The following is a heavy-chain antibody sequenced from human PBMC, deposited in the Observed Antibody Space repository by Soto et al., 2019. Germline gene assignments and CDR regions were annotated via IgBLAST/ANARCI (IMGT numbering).Heavy chain of an antibody. V-gene: IGHV1-3*04. CDR2: INTGNGNT. CDR1: GYTFTSNA. Sequence: QVQLVQSGAEVKKPGASVKVSCKASGYTFTSNAMHWVRQAPGQRLEWMGWINTGNGNTKYSQKFQGRVTITRDTSATTAYMVLSSLRSEDTAVYYCAREGYDSSTYPFGYWGQGTLVTGSS. D-gene: IGHD3-22*01. J-gene: IGHJ4*02. CDR3: AREGYDSSTYPFGY.